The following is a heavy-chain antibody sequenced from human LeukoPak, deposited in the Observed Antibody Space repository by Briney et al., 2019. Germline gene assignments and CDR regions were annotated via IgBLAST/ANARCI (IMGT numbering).Heavy chain of an antibody. CDR3: ARDVAGGDY. CDR1: GYTFTGYY. V-gene: IGHV1-2*06. CDR2: INPNSGGT. J-gene: IGHJ4*02. Sequence: GASVKVSCKASGYTFTGYYMHWVRQAPGQGLEWMGRINPNSGGTNYTQNFQGRVTMTRDTSISTAYMEPSRLRSDDTAVYYCARDVAGGDYWGQGTLVTVSS. D-gene: IGHD6-19*01.